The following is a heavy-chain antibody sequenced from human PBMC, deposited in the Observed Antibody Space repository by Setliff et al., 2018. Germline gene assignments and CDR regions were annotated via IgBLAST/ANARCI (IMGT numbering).Heavy chain of an antibody. CDR1: GGSIRNYY. Sequence: SETLSLTCTVSGGSIRNYYWSWIRQPPGKGLEWIGFISSGGSTIYSPSLKSRVTISVDTSKNQFSLKVNSVTAADTAAYFCARVLVLGYNWFDPWGQGTLVTVSS. J-gene: IGHJ5*02. D-gene: IGHD3-10*01. V-gene: IGHV4-4*08. CDR3: ARVLVLGYNWFDP. CDR2: ISSGGST.